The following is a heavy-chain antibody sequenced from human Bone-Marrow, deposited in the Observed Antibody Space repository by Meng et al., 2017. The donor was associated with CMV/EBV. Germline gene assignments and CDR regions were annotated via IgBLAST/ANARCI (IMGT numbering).Heavy chain of an antibody. D-gene: IGHD6-13*01. CDR2: ISYDGSNK. J-gene: IGHJ4*02. Sequence: GESLKISCAASGFTLSSYAMHWVRQAPGKGLEWVAVISYDGSNKYYADSVKGRFTISRDNSKNTLYLQMNSLRAEDTAVYYCARDLIAAAGYDYWGQGTLVTVSS. CDR3: ARDLIAAAGYDY. CDR1: GFTLSSYA. V-gene: IGHV3-30-3*01.